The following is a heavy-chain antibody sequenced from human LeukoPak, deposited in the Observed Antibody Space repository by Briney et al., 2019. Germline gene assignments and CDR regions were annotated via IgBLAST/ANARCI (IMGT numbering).Heavy chain of an antibody. V-gene: IGHV3-73*01. CDR1: GFTFSGSA. CDR2: IRSKANIYAT. CDR3: TRPRSGTPFDY. J-gene: IGHJ4*02. D-gene: IGHD3-10*01. Sequence: GGSLRLSCAASGFTFSGSAMHWGRQASGKGLEWGGRIRSKANIYATAYAASGKGRFTISRNDSKNTAYLQMNSQNTEDTAVYYCTRPRSGTPFDYWGQGTLVTVSS.